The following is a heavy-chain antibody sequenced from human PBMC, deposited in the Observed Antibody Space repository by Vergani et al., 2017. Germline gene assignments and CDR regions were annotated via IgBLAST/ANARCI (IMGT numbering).Heavy chain of an antibody. J-gene: IGHJ5*02. CDR1: GVSVTDYN. CDR2: LSTTGGA. D-gene: IGHD6-13*01. V-gene: IGHV4-59*02. Sequence: QAQLQESGPGLVKPSETLSLTCHVFGVSVTDYNCKWIRQAPGKGLEWIGSLSTTGGATHASHNPSLKSLVSISVDTSQSQFSLSLTSVTAADSAIYYCAGDTHSWQRADRWGQGLLVSVSS. CDR3: AGDTHSWQRADR.